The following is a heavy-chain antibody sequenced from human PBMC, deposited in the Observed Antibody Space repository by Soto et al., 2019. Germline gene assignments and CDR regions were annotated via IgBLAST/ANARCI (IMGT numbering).Heavy chain of an antibody. CDR3: AKGVYSTSSYFDY. CDR1: GFTFSSYG. Sequence: GGSLRLSCAASGFTFSSYGMSWVRQAPGKGLEWVSTISGSGGSTYYADSVKGRFTISRDNSKNTLYLQMNGLRAEDTAVYYCAKGVYSTSSYFDYWGWGTLVTVSS. CDR2: ISGSGGST. J-gene: IGHJ4*02. V-gene: IGHV3-23*01. D-gene: IGHD6-6*01.